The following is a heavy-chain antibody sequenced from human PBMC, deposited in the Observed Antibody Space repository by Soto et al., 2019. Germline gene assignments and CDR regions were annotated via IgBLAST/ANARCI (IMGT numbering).Heavy chain of an antibody. D-gene: IGHD6-13*01. CDR3: AREESSSWYDFFRSYYYYMDV. V-gene: IGHV3-74*01. Sequence: GGSLRLSCAASGFTFSSYWMHWVRQAPGKGLVWVSRINSDGSSTSYADSVKGRFTISRDNAKNSLYLQMNSLRAEDTAVYYCAREESSSWYDFFRSYYYYMDVWGKGTTVTVSS. CDR1: GFTFSSYW. J-gene: IGHJ6*03. CDR2: INSDGSST.